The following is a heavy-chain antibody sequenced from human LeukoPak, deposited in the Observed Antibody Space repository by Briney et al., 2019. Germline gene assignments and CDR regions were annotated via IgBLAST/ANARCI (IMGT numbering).Heavy chain of an antibody. J-gene: IGHJ6*04. CDR2: IKSDGSST. D-gene: IGHD2-8*01. V-gene: IGHV3-74*01. CDR1: GFTFSSYW. Sequence: GGSLRLSCAASGFTFSSYWMHWVRQAPGKGLVWVSRIKSDGSSTSYADSVKGRFTISRDNANNTLYLQMNSLRAEDTAVYHCAREMVHYYGMDVWGKGTTVTVSS. CDR3: AREMVHYYGMDV.